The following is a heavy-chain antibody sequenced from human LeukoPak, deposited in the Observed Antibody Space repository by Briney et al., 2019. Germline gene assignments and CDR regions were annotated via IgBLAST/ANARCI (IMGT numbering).Heavy chain of an antibody. Sequence: AASVKVSCKASGYTFTGYYMHWVRQAPGQGLEWMGWINPNSGGTNYAQRFQGRVTMSRDTYISTTYMELSRLRSDDTAVYYCAREKVATRELTNHFDYWGQGTLVTVSS. V-gene: IGHV1-2*02. CDR3: AREKVATRELTNHFDY. CDR1: GYTFTGYY. CDR2: INPNSGGT. J-gene: IGHJ4*02. D-gene: IGHD5-12*01.